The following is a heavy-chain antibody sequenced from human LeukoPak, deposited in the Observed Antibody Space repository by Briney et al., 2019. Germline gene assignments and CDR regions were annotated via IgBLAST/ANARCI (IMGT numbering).Heavy chain of an antibody. V-gene: IGHV3-15*01. Sequence: PGGFLRLSCAASGFTFSNAWMSWVRQAPGKGLEWVGRIKSKTDGGTTDYAAPVKGRFTISRDDSKNTLYLQMNSLKTEDTAVYYCSGAYGSGSYSPSYWGQGTLVTVSS. D-gene: IGHD3-10*01. CDR1: GFTFSNAW. CDR2: IKSKTDGGTT. J-gene: IGHJ4*02. CDR3: SGAYGSGSYSPSY.